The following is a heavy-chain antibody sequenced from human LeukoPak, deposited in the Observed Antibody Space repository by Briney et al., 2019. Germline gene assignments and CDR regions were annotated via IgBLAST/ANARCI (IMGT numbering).Heavy chain of an antibody. CDR2: IYYSGST. V-gene: IGHV4-59*01. CDR1: GGSISSYY. CDR3: ARAQPGYSSSWYEGLYYFDY. D-gene: IGHD6-13*01. Sequence: SETLSLTCTVSGGSISSYYWSWIRQPPGKGLEWIGYIYYSGSTNYNPSLKSRVTISVDTSKNQFSLKLSSVTAADTAVYYCARAQPGYSSSWYEGLYYFDYWGQGTLVTVSS. J-gene: IGHJ4*02.